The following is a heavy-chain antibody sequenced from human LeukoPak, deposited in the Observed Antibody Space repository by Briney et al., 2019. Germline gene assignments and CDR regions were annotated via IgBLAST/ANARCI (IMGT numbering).Heavy chain of an antibody. CDR1: GGSFSGYY. CDR3: ARGLTSSCYDY. V-gene: IGHV4-34*01. CDR2: INHSGST. J-gene: IGHJ4*02. D-gene: IGHD2-2*01. Sequence: PSETLSLTCAVYGGSFSGYYWSWIRQPPGKGLEWIGEINHSGSTNYNPSLKSRVTISVDTSKNQFSLKLSSVTAADTAVYYCARGLTSSCYDYWGQGTLVTVSS.